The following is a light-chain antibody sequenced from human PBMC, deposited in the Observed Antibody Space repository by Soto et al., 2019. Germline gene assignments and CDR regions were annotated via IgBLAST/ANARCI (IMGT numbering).Light chain of an antibody. CDR3: QQYDSSPWT. CDR2: GAS. CDR1: QSVSSSY. V-gene: IGKV3-20*01. Sequence: EIVLTQSPCTLSLSPGERATLSWRASQSVSSSYLAWYQQKTGQAPRLLIYGASSRATGIPDRFSGSVSGTDFTLTISRLETEDFAVYYCQQYDSSPWTFGQGTKVDIK. J-gene: IGKJ1*01.